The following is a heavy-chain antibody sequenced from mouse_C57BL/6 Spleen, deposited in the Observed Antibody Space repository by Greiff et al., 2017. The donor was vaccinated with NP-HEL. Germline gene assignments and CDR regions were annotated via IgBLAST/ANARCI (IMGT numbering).Heavy chain of an antibody. CDR3: ERYYYGSSYFDY. V-gene: IGHV1-64*01. CDR1: GYTFTSYW. CDR2: LHPNSGST. Sequence: QVQLQQPGAELVKPGASVKLSCKASGYTFTSYWMHWVKQRPGQGLEWIGMLHPNSGSTNYNEKFKSKATLTVDKPSSTAYMQLSSLTSEDSAVYYSERYYYGSSYFDYWGQGTTLTVSS. D-gene: IGHD1-1*01. J-gene: IGHJ2*01.